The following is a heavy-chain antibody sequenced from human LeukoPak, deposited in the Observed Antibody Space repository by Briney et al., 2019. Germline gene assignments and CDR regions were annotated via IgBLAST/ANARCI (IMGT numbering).Heavy chain of an antibody. CDR3: ASPYCSGGSCQNYYYYGMDV. V-gene: IGHV4-39*01. J-gene: IGHJ6*02. Sequence: SETLSLTCTVSGGSISSSSYYWGWIRQPPGTGLEWIGSIYYSGSTYYNPSLKSRVTISVDTSKNQFSLKLSSVTAADTAVYYCASPYCSGGSCQNYYYYGMDVWGQGTTVTVSS. D-gene: IGHD2-15*01. CDR1: GGSISSSSYY. CDR2: IYYSGST.